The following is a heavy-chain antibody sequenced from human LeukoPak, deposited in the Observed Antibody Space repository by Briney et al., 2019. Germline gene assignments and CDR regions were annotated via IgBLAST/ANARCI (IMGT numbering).Heavy chain of an antibody. V-gene: IGHV3-7*05. D-gene: IGHD6-19*01. CDR1: GFTFRKYW. CDR2: IKEEGGEI. Sequence: GGSLRLSCAASGFTFRKYWMSWVRQAPGKGLEWVGNIKEEGGEIYYVDSVKGRFTISRDDARNSLYLQMNTLRAEDTAVYYCARRFYSSAWYYFDSWGQGTLVTVSS. J-gene: IGHJ4*02. CDR3: ARRFYSSAWYYFDS.